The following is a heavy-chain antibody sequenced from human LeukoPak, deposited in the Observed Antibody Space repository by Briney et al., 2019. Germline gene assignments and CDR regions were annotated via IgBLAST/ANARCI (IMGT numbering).Heavy chain of an antibody. J-gene: IGHJ4*02. CDR1: GFAFSSYA. V-gene: IGHV3-23*01. CDR2: ISGSGGST. CDR3: AKGRCSSTSCPYYFDY. D-gene: IGHD2-2*01. Sequence: GGSLRLSCAASGFAFSSYAMSWVRQAPGKGLEWVSVISGSGGSTHYADSVKGRFTISRDNSKNTLYLQMNSLRAEDTALYYCAKGRCSSTSCPYYFDYWGQGTLVTVSS.